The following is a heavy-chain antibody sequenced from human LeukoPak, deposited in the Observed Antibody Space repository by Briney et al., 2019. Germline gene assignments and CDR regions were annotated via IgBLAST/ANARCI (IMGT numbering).Heavy chain of an antibody. J-gene: IGHJ6*02. CDR2: IYYSGST. D-gene: IGHD6-13*01. CDR1: GGSISSYY. CDR3: AGGEYRSIWTAMAG. V-gene: IGHV4-59*08. Sequence: SETLSLTCTVSGGSISSYYWSWVRQPPGKGLEWIGYIYYSGSTNYNPSLKSRVTISVDTSKKQFSLKLSSVTAADTAVYYCAGGEYRSIWTAMAGCGQGTTVTVSS.